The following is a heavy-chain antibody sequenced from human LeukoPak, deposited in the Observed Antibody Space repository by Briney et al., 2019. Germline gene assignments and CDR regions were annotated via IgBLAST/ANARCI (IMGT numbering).Heavy chain of an antibody. CDR2: INWNGGST. Sequence: GGSLRLSCAASGFTFDDYGMSWVRQAPGKGLEWVSGINWNGGSTGYADSVKGRFTISRDNAKNSLYLQMNSLRAEDTAVYYCARGRYDSSGYYALFDYWGQGTLVTVSS. CDR1: GFTFDDYG. D-gene: IGHD3-22*01. CDR3: ARGRYDSSGYYALFDY. V-gene: IGHV3-20*04. J-gene: IGHJ4*02.